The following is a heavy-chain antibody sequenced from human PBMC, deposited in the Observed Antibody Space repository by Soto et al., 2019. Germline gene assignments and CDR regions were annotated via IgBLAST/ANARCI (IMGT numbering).Heavy chain of an antibody. V-gene: IGHV1-69*01. D-gene: IGHD1-26*01. CDR3: ATPTTHSGSYFDYYYYYGMDV. CDR2: IIPIFGTA. Sequence: SVKGSCNAAGGPFISYAIVWVRQAPGQGLEWMGGIIPIFGTANYAQKFQGRVTITANESTSTAYMELSSLRSEDTAVYYCATPTTHSGSYFDYYYYYGMDVWGQGTTVTVSS. CDR1: GGPFISYA. J-gene: IGHJ6*02.